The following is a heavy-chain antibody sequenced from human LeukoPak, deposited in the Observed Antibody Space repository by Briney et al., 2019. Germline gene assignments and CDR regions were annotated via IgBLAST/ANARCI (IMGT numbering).Heavy chain of an antibody. J-gene: IGHJ4*02. V-gene: IGHV3-30*04. CDR1: GFTFSSYA. CDR3: ARDVPYDSSGLGDY. CDR2: ISYDGSNK. Sequence: GGSLRLSCAASGFTFSSYAMHWVRQAPGKGLERVAVISYDGSNKYYADSVKGRFTISRDNSKNTLYLQMNSLRAEDTAVYYCARDVPYDSSGLGDYWGQGTLVTVSS. D-gene: IGHD3-22*01.